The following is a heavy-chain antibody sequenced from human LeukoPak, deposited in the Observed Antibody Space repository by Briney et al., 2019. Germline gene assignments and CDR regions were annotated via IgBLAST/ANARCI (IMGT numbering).Heavy chain of an antibody. D-gene: IGHD4-11*01. Sequence: KTGGSLRLSCAASGFTFSSYTMNWVRQAPGKGLEWVSSISSSSNYIYYADSVKGRFTISRDNAKNSLFLQMNSPRAEDTAVYYCARPSNYRIIDYWGQGTLVTVSS. CDR2: ISSSSNYI. CDR1: GFTFSSYT. J-gene: IGHJ4*02. V-gene: IGHV3-21*01. CDR3: ARPSNYRIIDY.